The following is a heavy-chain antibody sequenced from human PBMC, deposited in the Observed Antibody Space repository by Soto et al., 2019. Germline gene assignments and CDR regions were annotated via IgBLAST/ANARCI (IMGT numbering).Heavy chain of an antibody. J-gene: IGHJ5*02. CDR1: GFTFASYG. CDR3: AKTHQVRTQQHAMYSWFDP. Sequence: GGSLRLSCVTSGFTFASYGMGCVRQAPGKGLEWVSGISGSGSNKYYADSVKGRFTISRDNSKNTLYLQMNSLRAEDTAVYYCAKTHQVRTQQHAMYSWFDPWGQGTLVTVSS. D-gene: IGHD1-1*01. V-gene: IGHV3-23*01. CDR2: ISGSGSNK.